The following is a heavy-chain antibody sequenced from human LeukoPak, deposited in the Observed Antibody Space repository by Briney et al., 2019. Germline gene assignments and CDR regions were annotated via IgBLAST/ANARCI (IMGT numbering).Heavy chain of an antibody. CDR2: NTGGGENT. CDR1: GFTFGSYA. CDR3: AKVLTGSQDY. Sequence: GGSLRLSCAASGFTFGSYAMSWVRQAPGKGLEWVSTNTGGGENTYYADSVRDRFTISRDNSKTTLHLQMNGLRPEDTAVYYCAKVLTGSQDYWGQGTLVTVSS. J-gene: IGHJ4*02. D-gene: IGHD7-27*01. V-gene: IGHV3-23*01.